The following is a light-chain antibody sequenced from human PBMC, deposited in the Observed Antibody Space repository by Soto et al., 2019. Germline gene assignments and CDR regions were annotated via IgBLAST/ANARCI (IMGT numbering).Light chain of an antibody. J-gene: IGKJ4*02. CDR3: QQYESSPLT. CDR2: WAS. V-gene: IGKV4-1*01. Sequence: DIVMTQSPDSLAVSLGERATINCKSSQSVSYSSDKRNCLAWYQQKPGLPPKLLIYWASTRESGVPDRFSGTVSGTAVTLPISSLQAEDVAVYYFQQYESSPLTFGGGTKVEIK. CDR1: QSVSYSSDKRNC.